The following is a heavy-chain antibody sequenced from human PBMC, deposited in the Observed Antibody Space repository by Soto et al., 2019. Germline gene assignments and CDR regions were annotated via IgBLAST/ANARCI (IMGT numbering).Heavy chain of an antibody. CDR1: GFTFSSYA. J-gene: IGHJ4*02. V-gene: IGHV3-64D*08. Sequence: GGSLRLSCSASGFTFSSYAMHWVRQAPGKGLEYVSAISSNGGSTYYADSVKGRFTISRDNSKNTLYLQMSSLRAEDTAVYYCVKVGIQLWLRDFDYWGQGTLVTSPQ. CDR2: ISSNGGST. CDR3: VKVGIQLWLRDFDY. D-gene: IGHD5-18*01.